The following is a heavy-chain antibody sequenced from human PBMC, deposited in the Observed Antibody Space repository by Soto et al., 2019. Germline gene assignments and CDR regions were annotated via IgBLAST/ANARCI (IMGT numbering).Heavy chain of an antibody. CDR3: ARDRGYSGYDSPRFYYGMDV. V-gene: IGHV3-23*01. Sequence: GGSLRLSCAASGFTFSSYAMSWVRQPPGKGLEWVSAISGSGGSTYYADSVKGRFTISRDNSKNTLYLQMNSLRAEDTAVYSCARDRGYSGYDSPRFYYGMDVWGQGTTVTVAS. J-gene: IGHJ6*02. D-gene: IGHD5-12*01. CDR2: ISGSGGST. CDR1: GFTFSSYA.